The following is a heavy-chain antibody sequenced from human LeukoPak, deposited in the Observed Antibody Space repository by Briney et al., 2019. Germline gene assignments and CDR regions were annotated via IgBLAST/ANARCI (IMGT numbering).Heavy chain of an antibody. CDR2: IKSKTDGGTT. CDR3: TTKCFGSYLNLDY. V-gene: IGHV3-15*01. D-gene: IGHD3-10*01. Sequence: GGSLRLSCAASGFTFNNAWMNWVRQAPGKGLEWVGRIKSKTDGGTTDYAAPVEGRFSISRDDSKNTLHLQMNSLKTEDTAVYYCTTKCFGSYLNLDYWGQGTLVTVSS. J-gene: IGHJ4*02. CDR1: GFTFNNAW.